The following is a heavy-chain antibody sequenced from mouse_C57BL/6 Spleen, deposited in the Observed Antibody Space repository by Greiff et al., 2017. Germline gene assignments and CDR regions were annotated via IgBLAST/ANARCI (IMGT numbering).Heavy chain of an antibody. Sequence: QVQLKQSGPGLVQPSQSLPITCTASGFSLTSYGVHWVRQPPGKGLEWLGVIWSGGSTDYNAAFIARLSTSKDNAKSQVFFKMNSLQADDTAIYSCAKGGDYAMDYWGQGTSVTVSS. J-gene: IGHJ4*01. CDR3: AKGGDYAMDY. V-gene: IGHV2-4*01. CDR2: IWSGGST. CDR1: GFSLTSYG.